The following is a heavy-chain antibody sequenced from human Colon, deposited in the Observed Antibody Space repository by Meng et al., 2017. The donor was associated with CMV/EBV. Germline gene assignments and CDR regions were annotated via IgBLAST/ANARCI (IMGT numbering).Heavy chain of an antibody. D-gene: IGHD1-26*01. J-gene: IGHJ4*02. V-gene: IGHV3-49*04. Sequence: GESLKISCAASGFSFKEYGLNWVRQSQAKGLEWVGFIRSRAYAGTPEYGPSVKARFMISRDDSQNIAYLQMNSLKEEDTGVYYCSRDAPTLQGAILLRTHMDSWGPGTLVTVSS. CDR3: SRDAPTLQGAILLRTHMDS. CDR1: GFSFKEYG. CDR2: IRSRAYAGTP.